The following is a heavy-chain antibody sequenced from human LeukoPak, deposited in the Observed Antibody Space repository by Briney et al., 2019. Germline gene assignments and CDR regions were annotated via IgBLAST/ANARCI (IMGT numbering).Heavy chain of an antibody. Sequence: GGSLRLSCAASGFTFSSYGMHWVRQAPGKGLEWVAVIWYDGSNKYYADSVKGRFTISRDNSKNTLYLQMNSLRAEDTAVYYCAIAAPRYCSGGSCYWSYFDYWGQGTLVTVSS. CDR1: GFTFSSYG. J-gene: IGHJ4*02. V-gene: IGHV3-33*01. CDR2: IWYDGSNK. CDR3: AIAAPRYCSGGSCYWSYFDY. D-gene: IGHD2-15*01.